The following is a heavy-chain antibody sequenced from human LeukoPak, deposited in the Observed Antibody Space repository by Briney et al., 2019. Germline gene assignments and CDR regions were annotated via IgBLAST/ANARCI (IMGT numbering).Heavy chain of an antibody. CDR3: ARRGLAYCSGGSCGRMGNAGLDP. J-gene: IGHJ5*02. CDR2: IDDSGRT. V-gene: IGHV4-34*01. Sequence: PSETLSLTCDVYGGSLSGYYWNWIRQPPGKGLEWTGEIDDSGRTNYNPSLKSRVTISVDTSKNQFSLKLSSVTAADTAVYYCARRGLAYCSGGSCGRMGNAGLDPWGQGTLVTVSS. CDR1: GGSLSGYY. D-gene: IGHD2-15*01.